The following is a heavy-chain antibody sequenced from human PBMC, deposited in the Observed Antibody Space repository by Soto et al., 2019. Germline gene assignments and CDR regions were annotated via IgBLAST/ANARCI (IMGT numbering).Heavy chain of an antibody. CDR1: GYNFSGYW. V-gene: IGHV5-51*01. CDR3: ARGGVSTRTFDY. Sequence: PGESLKISCKGSGYNFSGYWIAWVRQMPGKGLELIGIIYPSHSDTTYRPSFQGQVTISAHKYISSDSLKWRSLRASHTAMYYCARGGVSTRTFDYWGQGTPVTLSS. J-gene: IGHJ4*02. CDR2: IYPSHSDT. D-gene: IGHD3-3*01.